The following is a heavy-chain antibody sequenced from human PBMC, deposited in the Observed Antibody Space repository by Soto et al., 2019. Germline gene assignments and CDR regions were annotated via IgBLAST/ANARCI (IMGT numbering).Heavy chain of an antibody. Sequence: ASVKVSCKASGYSFANYAMQWVRQAPGQRLEWMGWINGGSGSTRYSQNFQGRLTITRDSSANTVYMELSSLRSGDTAIYYCERSPHPLGRSDSCGQGTLITVSS. V-gene: IGHV1-3*01. J-gene: IGHJ5*01. CDR2: INGGSGST. CDR3: ERSPHPLGRSDS. CDR1: GYSFANYA.